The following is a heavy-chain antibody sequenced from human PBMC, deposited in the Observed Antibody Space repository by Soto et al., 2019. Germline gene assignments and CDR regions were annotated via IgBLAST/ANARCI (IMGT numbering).Heavy chain of an antibody. V-gene: IGHV4-34*01. CDR1: GGSFSGYY. D-gene: IGHD5-18*01. J-gene: IGHJ4*02. CDR2: INHSGST. Sequence: SETLSLTCAVYGGSFSGYYWSWIRQPPGKGLEWIGEINHSGSTNYNPSLKSRVTISVDTSKNQFSLKAEDTAVYYCARTLENSYGPTLFDYWGQGTLVTVSS. CDR3: ARTLENSYGPTLFDY.